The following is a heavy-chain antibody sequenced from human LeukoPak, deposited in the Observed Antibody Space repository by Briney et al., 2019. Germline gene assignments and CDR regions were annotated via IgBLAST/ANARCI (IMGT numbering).Heavy chain of an antibody. CDR1: GYSISRGYS. V-gene: IGHV4-38-2*02. CDR2: IYHSGST. J-gene: IGHJ4*02. CDR3: ARAHCGGDCPFDY. Sequence: SETLSLTCTVSGYSISRGYSWGWIRQPPGKGLEWIGNIYHSGSTNYSPSLKSRVTISVDTSKNQFSLKLSSVTAADTAVYFCARAHCGGDCPFDYWGQGTLVTVSS. D-gene: IGHD2-21*02.